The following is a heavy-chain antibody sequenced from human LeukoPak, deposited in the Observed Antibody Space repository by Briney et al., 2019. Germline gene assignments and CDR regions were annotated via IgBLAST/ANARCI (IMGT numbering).Heavy chain of an antibody. CDR2: IYYSGST. D-gene: IGHD2-15*01. V-gene: IGHV4-59*01. Sequence: SETLSLTCTVSGGSLSSYYWSWIRQPPGKGLEWIGYIYYSGSTNYNPSLKSRVTISVDTSKNQFSLKLSSVTAADTAVYYCARGARPVVVVAANGRYFDYWGQGTLVTVSS. J-gene: IGHJ4*02. CDR3: ARGARPVVVVAANGRYFDY. CDR1: GGSLSSYY.